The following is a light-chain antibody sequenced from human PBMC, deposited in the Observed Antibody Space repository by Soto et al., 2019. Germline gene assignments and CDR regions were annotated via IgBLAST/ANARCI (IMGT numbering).Light chain of an antibody. J-gene: IGKJ1*01. Sequence: DIQMTQSPSSLSASVGDRVTITCRASQNIRNYLNWYQQRPGKTPNLLVYAASNLRSGVPSRFSGSGSGTDFTLTISSLQPEDFGTYYCQQSYRFPKTFGRGTKVEVK. CDR1: QNIRNY. V-gene: IGKV1-39*01. CDR2: AAS. CDR3: QQSYRFPKT.